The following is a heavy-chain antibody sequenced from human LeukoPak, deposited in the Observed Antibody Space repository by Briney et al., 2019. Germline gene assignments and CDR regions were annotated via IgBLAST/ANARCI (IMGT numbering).Heavy chain of an antibody. V-gene: IGHV1-69*13. CDR1: GGTFSSYA. Sequence: SVKVSCKASGGTFSSYAISWVRQAPGQGLEWMGGIIPIFGTANYAQKFQGKVTITADESTSTAYMELSSLRSEDTAVYYCARIDQQLVNWFDPWGQGTLVTVSS. CDR2: IIPIFGTA. CDR3: ARIDQQLVNWFDP. D-gene: IGHD6-13*01. J-gene: IGHJ5*02.